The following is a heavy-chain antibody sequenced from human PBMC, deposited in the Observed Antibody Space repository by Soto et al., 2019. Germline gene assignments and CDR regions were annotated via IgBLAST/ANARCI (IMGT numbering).Heavy chain of an antibody. CDR1: GCTISTHG. CDR2: IWYDGSNR. CDR3: AAAMTWNFHIHY. J-gene: IGHJ4*02. Sequence: QVQLVDSGGGVVHPGTSLRLSCAASGCTISTHGKHWVRQASGKGLEWVANIWYDGSNRLYADSVKGRFTISKDNSKNTLYLQRSSMRAEDTAVYYCAAAMTWNFHIHYWGPGTQVTVYS. V-gene: IGHV3-33*01. D-gene: IGHD1-7*01.